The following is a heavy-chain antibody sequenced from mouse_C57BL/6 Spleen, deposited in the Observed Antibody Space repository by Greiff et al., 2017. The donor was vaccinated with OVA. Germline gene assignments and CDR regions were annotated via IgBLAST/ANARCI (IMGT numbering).Heavy chain of an antibody. CDR2: ISSGSSTI. CDR1: GFTFSDYG. Sequence: EVKVVESGGGLVKPGGSLKLSCAASGFTFSDYGMHWVRQAPEKGLEWVAYISSGSSTIYYADTVKGRFTISRDNAKNTLFLQMTSLRSEDTAMYYCARMNGNYWYFDVWGTGTTVTVSS. V-gene: IGHV5-17*01. CDR3: ARMNGNYWYFDV. J-gene: IGHJ1*03. D-gene: IGHD2-1*01.